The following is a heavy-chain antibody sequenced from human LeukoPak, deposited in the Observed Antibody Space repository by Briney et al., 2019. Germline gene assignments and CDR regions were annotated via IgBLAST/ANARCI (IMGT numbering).Heavy chain of an antibody. Sequence: ASVKVSCKASGYTFTGYYMHWVRQAPGQGLEWMGWINPNSGGTDYAQKFQGRVTMARDTSISTAYMKLSSLTSDDTAVYYCSRGRADGYSGYDFGDYWGQGTLVTVSS. CDR2: INPNSGGT. V-gene: IGHV1-2*02. J-gene: IGHJ4*02. D-gene: IGHD5-12*01. CDR1: GYTFTGYY. CDR3: SRGRADGYSGYDFGDY.